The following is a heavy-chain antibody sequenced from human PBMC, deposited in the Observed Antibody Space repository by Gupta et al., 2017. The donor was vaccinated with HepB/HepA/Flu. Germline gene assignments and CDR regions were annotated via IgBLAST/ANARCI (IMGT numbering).Heavy chain of an antibody. Sequence: EVQLVESGGGLVQPGRSLRLSCAASGFTFDDYAMHWVRQAPGKGLEWVSGISWNSGSIGYADSVKSRFTISRDNAKNSLYLQMNSLRAEDTAVYYCAKDTSHYYDSSGYYDYWGQGTLVTVSS. J-gene: IGHJ4*02. CDR2: ISWNSGSI. V-gene: IGHV3-9*01. D-gene: IGHD3-22*01. CDR3: AKDTSHYYDSSGYYDY. CDR1: GFTFDDYA.